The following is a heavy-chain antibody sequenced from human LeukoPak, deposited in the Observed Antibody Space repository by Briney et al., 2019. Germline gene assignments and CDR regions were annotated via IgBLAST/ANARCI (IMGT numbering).Heavy chain of an antibody. J-gene: IGHJ5*02. Sequence: SETLSLTCTVSGGSISSYYWIWIRQPPGKGLEGIGYIYYSGSTNYNPSLKSRVTISEDTSKNQFSLKLSSVTAADTAVYYCARLRIGWFDPWGQGTLVTVSS. CDR2: IYYSGST. CDR1: GGSISSYY. V-gene: IGHV4-59*01. CDR3: ARLRIGWFDP.